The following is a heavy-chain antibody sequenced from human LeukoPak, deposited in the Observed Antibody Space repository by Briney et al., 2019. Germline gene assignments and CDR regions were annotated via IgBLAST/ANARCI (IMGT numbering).Heavy chain of an antibody. V-gene: IGHV4-39*01. D-gene: IGHD5-24*01. CDR3: ARHEEEDGYNAKTFDY. Sequence: PSETLSLTCTVSGGSISSSNNYWGWVRQPPGKGLGCIGSIHYSGTTYYNPSLKSRVTISVDTSKNQFSLKLSSMTAADTAVYYCARHEEEDGYNAKTFDYWGQGTLVTVSS. J-gene: IGHJ4*02. CDR2: IHYSGTT. CDR1: GGSISSSNNY.